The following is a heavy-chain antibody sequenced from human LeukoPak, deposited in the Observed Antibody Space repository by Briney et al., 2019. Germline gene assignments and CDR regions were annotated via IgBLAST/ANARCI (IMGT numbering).Heavy chain of an antibody. J-gene: IGHJ4*02. D-gene: IGHD2-15*01. CDR3: ARRGSSNCSGGSCYPLRAYYFDY. V-gene: IGHV4-59*08. Sequence: SETLSLTCSVSGGSISSYYWSWIRQPPGKGLEWIGYIYYSGSTSYNPSLKSRVTISVDTSKNQFSLKLSSVTAADTAVYYCARRGSSNCSGGSCYPLRAYYFDYWGQGTLVTVSS. CDR1: GGSISSYY. CDR2: IYYSGST.